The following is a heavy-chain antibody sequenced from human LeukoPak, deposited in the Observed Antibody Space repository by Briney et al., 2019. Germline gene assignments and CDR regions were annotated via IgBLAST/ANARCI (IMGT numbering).Heavy chain of an antibody. CDR2: IWYDGSNK. CDR1: GFTFSSYG. J-gene: IGHJ4*02. D-gene: IGHD1-26*01. V-gene: IGHV3-33*01. CDR3: ARDLSFSGKVSGAPIGY. Sequence: GGSLRLSCAASGFTFSSYGMHRVRQAPGKGLEWVAVIWYDGSNKYYADSVKGRFTISRDNSKNTLYLQMNSLRAEDTAVYYCARDLSFSGKVSGAPIGYWGQGTLVTVSS.